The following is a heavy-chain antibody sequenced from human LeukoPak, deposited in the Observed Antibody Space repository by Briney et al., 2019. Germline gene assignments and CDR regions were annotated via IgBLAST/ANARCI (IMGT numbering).Heavy chain of an antibody. CDR2: INPNSGGT. D-gene: IGHD3-22*01. CDR3: ARDTPMIVVAQSGSFDY. V-gene: IGHV1-2*02. Sequence: ASVKVSCKASGYTFTGYYMHWVRQAPGQGLEWMGWINPNSGGTNYAQKFQGRVTMTRDTSISTAYMELSRLRSDDTAVYYCARDTPMIVVAQSGSFDYWGQGTLVTVSS. CDR1: GYTFTGYY. J-gene: IGHJ4*02.